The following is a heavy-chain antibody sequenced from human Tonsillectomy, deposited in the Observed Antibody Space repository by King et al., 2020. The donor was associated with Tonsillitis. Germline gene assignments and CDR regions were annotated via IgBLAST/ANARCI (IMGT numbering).Heavy chain of an antibody. Sequence: VQLVESGGGVVQPGTSLRLSCEVSAFTFRTYVLDWVRQAPGKGLEWVAVISYEGKNKVYAESVKGRFTISSDNSKNTLFMHLNSLRPEDTAVYYCAVRRDCSDSNCYNAFYIWGQGTMVTVSS. CDR1: AFTFRTYV. D-gene: IGHD2-2*02. J-gene: IGHJ3*02. CDR2: ISYEGKNK. V-gene: IGHV3-30*04. CDR3: AVRRDCSDSNCYNAFYI.